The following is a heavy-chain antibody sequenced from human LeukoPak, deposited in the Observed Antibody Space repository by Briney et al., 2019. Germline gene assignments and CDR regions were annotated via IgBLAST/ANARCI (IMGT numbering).Heavy chain of an antibody. CDR3: ARRTWSRGYCSSTSCPGNFDY. D-gene: IGHD2-2*01. V-gene: IGHV5-51*01. CDR2: IYPGDSDT. Sequence: GESLKISCKGSGYSFTSYWIGWVRQMPGKGLEGMGIIYPGDSDTRYSPSFQGQVTISADKSISTAYLQWSSLKASDTAMYYCARRTWSRGYCSSTSCPGNFDYWGQGTLVTVSS. CDR1: GYSFTSYW. J-gene: IGHJ4*02.